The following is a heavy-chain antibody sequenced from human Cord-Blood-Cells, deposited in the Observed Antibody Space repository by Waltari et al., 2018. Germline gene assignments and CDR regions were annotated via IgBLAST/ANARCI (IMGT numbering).Heavy chain of an antibody. Sequence: QVQPVQSGAEEKKPGASVKVSCKASGYPFTSYGTVWVRQAPGQGLECMGWISAYNGNTNYAQKLQGRVTMTTDTSTSTAYMELRSLRSDDTAVYYCARGRSPDYYFDYWGQGTLVTVSS. CDR1: GYPFTSYG. J-gene: IGHJ4*02. V-gene: IGHV1-18*04. CDR3: ARGRSPDYYFDY. CDR2: ISAYNGNT.